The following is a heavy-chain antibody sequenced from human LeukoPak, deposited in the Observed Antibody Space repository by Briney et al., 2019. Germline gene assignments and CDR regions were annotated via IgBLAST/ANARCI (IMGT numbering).Heavy chain of an antibody. Sequence: PGGSLRLSCAVSGFTFSSYWMSWVRQAPGKGLEWVANIKQDGSEKYYVDSVKGRFAISRDNAKNSLYLQMNSLRAEDTAVYYCAGEAYYDFWSGYPKRAFDIWGQGTMVTVSS. D-gene: IGHD3-3*01. CDR3: AGEAYYDFWSGYPKRAFDI. CDR2: IKQDGSEK. CDR1: GFTFSSYW. V-gene: IGHV3-7*01. J-gene: IGHJ3*02.